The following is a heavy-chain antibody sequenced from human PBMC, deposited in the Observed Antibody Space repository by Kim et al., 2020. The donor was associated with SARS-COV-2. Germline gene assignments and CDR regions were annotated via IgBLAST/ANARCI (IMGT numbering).Heavy chain of an antibody. CDR3: ARGGRYSSSLIGYRDY. D-gene: IGHD6-13*01. Sequence: GGSLRLSCAASGFSFSSYEMKWVRQAPGKGLEWVSYISSSGSTIYYADSVKGRFTISRDNAKNSLYLQMNSLRADDTAVYYCARGGRYSSSLIGYRDYWGQGTLVTVSS. J-gene: IGHJ4*02. V-gene: IGHV3-48*03. CDR1: GFSFSSYE. CDR2: ISSSGSTI.